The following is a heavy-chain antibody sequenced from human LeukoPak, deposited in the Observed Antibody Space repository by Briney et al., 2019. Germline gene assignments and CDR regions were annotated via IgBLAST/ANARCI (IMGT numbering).Heavy chain of an antibody. J-gene: IGHJ4*02. Sequence: ASVKVSCKASGSTFINYYMHWVRQAPGQGLEYMGIINPSGGSISYAQKFQGRATMTRDTSTSTIYMELSSLRSEDTAVYYCARGIEMSTIPFFDYWGQGTLVTVSS. D-gene: IGHD5-24*01. V-gene: IGHV1-46*01. CDR2: INPSGGSI. CDR1: GSTFINYY. CDR3: ARGIEMSTIPFFDY.